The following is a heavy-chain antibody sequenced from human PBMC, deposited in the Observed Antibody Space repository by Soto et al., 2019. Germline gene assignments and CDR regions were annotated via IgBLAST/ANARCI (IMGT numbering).Heavy chain of an antibody. Sequence: PSETLSLTCTVSGGSISSYYWSWIRQPPGKGLEWIGYIYYSGSTNYNPSLKSRVTISVDTSKNQFSLKLSSVTAADTAVYYCARDLNGYSSGSIYNWFDHWGQGTLVTVSS. CDR2: IYYSGST. CDR3: ARDLNGYSSGSIYNWFDH. CDR1: GGSISSYY. V-gene: IGHV4-59*01. J-gene: IGHJ5*02. D-gene: IGHD6-19*01.